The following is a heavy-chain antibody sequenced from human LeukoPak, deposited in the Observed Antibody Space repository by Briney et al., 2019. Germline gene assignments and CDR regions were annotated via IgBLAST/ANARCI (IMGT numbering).Heavy chain of an antibody. V-gene: IGHV3-53*01. CDR1: GFTVSNHH. D-gene: IGHD3-16*01. CDR3: ARDQSIQGVFVY. J-gene: IGHJ4*02. Sequence: GGSLRLSCGASGFTVSNHHMSWARQTPGKGLEWVSVIFSGGNTYYTDSVKGRFTISRDNSKNTLYLQMSSLSAEDTAVYYCARDQSIQGVFVYGGQETVGTVSS. CDR2: IFSGGNT.